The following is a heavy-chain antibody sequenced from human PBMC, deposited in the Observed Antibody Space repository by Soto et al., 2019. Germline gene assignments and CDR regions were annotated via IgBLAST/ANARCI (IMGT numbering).Heavy chain of an antibody. CDR1: GGSISSSNW. J-gene: IGHJ6*02. V-gene: IGHV4-4*02. CDR3: ARVVGGYSYGMDV. Sequence: QVQLQESGPGLVKPSGTLSLTCAVSGGSISSSNWWSWVRQPPGKGLEWIGEIYHSGSTNYNPSLPSPVTTSVDKSKSQLSLKLRSVTAADTAVYYCARVVGGYSYGMDVWGQGTAVTVSS. D-gene: IGHD2-2*01. CDR2: IYHSGST.